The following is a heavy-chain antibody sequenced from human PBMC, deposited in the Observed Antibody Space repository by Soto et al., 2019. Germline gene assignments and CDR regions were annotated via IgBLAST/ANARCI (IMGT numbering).Heavy chain of an antibody. CDR1: GGTFSSYA. Sequence: GAAVKVSCKASGGTFSSYAISWVRQVPGQGLEWMGGIIPIFGTANYAQKFQGRVTITADKSTSTADMELSSLRSEDTAVYYCASPLSVVTSAMDFDYWGQGTLVTVSS. V-gene: IGHV1-69*06. CDR3: ASPLSVVTSAMDFDY. J-gene: IGHJ4*02. CDR2: IIPIFGTA. D-gene: IGHD2-2*01.